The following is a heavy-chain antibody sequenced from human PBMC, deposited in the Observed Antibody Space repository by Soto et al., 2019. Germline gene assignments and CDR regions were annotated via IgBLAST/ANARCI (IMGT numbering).Heavy chain of an antibody. CDR3: AKGTNIGSGYAPDY. Sequence: HPGGSLRLSCAASGFTFSSYGMHWVRQAPGKGLEWVAVISYEGSNKYYEDSVKGRFTISRDNSKNTLYLQMSSLRAEDTAVYYCAKGTNIGSGYAPDYWGQGTLVTVSS. J-gene: IGHJ4*02. V-gene: IGHV3-30*18. CDR2: ISYEGSNK. D-gene: IGHD5-12*01. CDR1: GFTFSSYG.